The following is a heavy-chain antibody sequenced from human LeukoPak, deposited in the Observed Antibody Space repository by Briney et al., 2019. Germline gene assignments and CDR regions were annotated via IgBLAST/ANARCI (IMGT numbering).Heavy chain of an antibody. CDR3: ARLSIAAAALSDY. J-gene: IGHJ4*02. V-gene: IGHV4-59*12. D-gene: IGHD6-25*01. CDR1: GGSISSYY. CDR2: IYYSGST. Sequence: SETLSLTCTVSGGSISSYYWSWIRQPPGEGLEWRGDIYYSGSTNYNPSLKSRVNISVDTSKNQFSLKLSSVTAAATAVYYCARLSIAAAALSDYWGQGTLVTVSS.